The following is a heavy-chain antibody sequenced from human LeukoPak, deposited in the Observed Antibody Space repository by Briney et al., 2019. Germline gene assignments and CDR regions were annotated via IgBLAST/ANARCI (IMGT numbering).Heavy chain of an antibody. D-gene: IGHD1-26*01. V-gene: IGHV1-2*02. J-gene: IGHJ4*02. Sequence: RASVKVSCKASGYTFTGYYMHWVRQAPGQGLEWMGWINPNSGGTNYAQKFQGRVTMTRDTSISTAYMELSRLRSDDTAVYYCARVPPPPTYRSPLDYRGQGTLVTVSS. CDR3: ARVPPPPTYRSPLDY. CDR1: GYTFTGYY. CDR2: INPNSGGT.